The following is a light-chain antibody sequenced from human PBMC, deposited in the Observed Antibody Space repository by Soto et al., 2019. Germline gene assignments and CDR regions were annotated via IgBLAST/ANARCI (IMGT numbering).Light chain of an antibody. J-gene: IGKJ1*01. CDR2: DIS. V-gene: IGKV3-11*01. CDR1: QTVSRN. CDR3: QQRSNPWT. Sequence: EVVMTQSPATLSVSPGERATLSCRASQTVSRNLAWYQQRPGQAPRLLIYDISNRATGVPERFSGSGSGTDFTLTISSLEPEDFAVYYCQQRSNPWTFGQGTKVDIK.